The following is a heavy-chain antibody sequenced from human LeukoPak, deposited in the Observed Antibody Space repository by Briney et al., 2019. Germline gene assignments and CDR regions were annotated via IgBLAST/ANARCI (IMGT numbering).Heavy chain of an antibody. D-gene: IGHD3-10*01. V-gene: IGHV4-4*07. CDR1: GGSISSYY. CDR2: IYTSGST. Sequence: SETLSLTCTVSGGSISSYYWSWIRQPAGKGLEWIGRIYTSGSTDYNPSLKSRVTMSIDTSRNQFSLKLSSVTAADTAVYYCARDAKYYYGSRTYFFFEYWGQGTLLSVSS. CDR3: ARDAKYYYGSRTYFFFEY. J-gene: IGHJ4*02.